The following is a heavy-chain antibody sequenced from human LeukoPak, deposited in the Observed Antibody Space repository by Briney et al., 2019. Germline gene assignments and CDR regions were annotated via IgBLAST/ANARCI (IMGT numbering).Heavy chain of an antibody. CDR2: IKSKIDGGTT. CDR3: AGLLGYCSGNRCPSSANYYYYMDV. V-gene: IGHV3-15*01. D-gene: IGHD2-15*01. Sequence: GGSLRLSCAASGFTFSNAWMSWVRQAPGKGLEWVGRIKSKIDGGTTDYGAPVKGRFTISRDDSKNTLYLQMNRLKTEDTAVYYCAGLLGYCSGNRCPSSANYYYYMDVWGKGTTVTVSS. J-gene: IGHJ6*03. CDR1: GFTFSNAW.